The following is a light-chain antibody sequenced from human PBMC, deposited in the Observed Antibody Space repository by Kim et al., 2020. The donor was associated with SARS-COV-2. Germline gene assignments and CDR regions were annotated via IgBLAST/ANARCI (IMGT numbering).Light chain of an antibody. CDR3: LQYNDRPPFT. CDR2: RAS. J-gene: IGKJ2*01. V-gene: IGKV3-15*01. CDR1: QNSGDN. Sequence: VSPGEGVALSCRASQNSGDNLVWYQQKPGQAPRLLVYRASIRATGIPARFSGRGSGTEFILTISSLQSEDFAVYYCLQYNDRPPFTFGQGTKLEIK.